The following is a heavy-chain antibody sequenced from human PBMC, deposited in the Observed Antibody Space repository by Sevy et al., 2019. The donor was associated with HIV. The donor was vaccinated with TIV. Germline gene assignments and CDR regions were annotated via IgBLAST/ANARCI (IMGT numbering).Heavy chain of an antibody. CDR3: ARDLRGSEFDY. CDR1: GFTFSSYS. V-gene: IGHV3-21*01. CDR2: ISSSSSYI. D-gene: IGHD1-26*01. J-gene: IGHJ4*02. Sequence: GGSLRLSCAASGFTFSSYSMNWVRQAPGNGLEWVSSISSSSSYIYYADSVKGRFTISRDNAKNSLYLQMNSLRAEDTAVYYCARDLRGSEFDYSGQGTLVTVSS.